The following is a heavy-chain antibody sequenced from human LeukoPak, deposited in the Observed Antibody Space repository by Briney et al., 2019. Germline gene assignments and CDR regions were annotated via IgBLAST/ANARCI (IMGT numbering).Heavy chain of an antibody. J-gene: IGHJ4*02. D-gene: IGHD3-10*01. V-gene: IGHV4-39*01. CDR3: ARRPRWDWRFGDLYYFDY. CDR2: IYYSGNT. Sequence: YPSETLSLTCTVSGVSISSSNSYWGWIRQPPGKGLEWIGSIYYSGNTYYNASLKSQISISIDTSKNQFSLKLTSVTAADTAVYYCARRPRWDWRFGDLYYFDYWGQGTLVTVSS. CDR1: GVSISSSNSY.